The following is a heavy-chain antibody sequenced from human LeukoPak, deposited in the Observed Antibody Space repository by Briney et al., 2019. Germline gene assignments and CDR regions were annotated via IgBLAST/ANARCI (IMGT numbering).Heavy chain of an antibody. Sequence: SQTLSLTCTVPGGSITSGGYYWSWIRQHPGKGLEWIGYIYYSGTTNYNPSLKSRVTISVDTSKNQFSLKLSSVTAADTAVYYCARDSTPYGHSGYWGQGTLVTVSP. CDR1: GGSITSGGYY. CDR2: IYYSGTT. J-gene: IGHJ4*02. D-gene: IGHD4-17*01. CDR3: ARDSTPYGHSGY. V-gene: IGHV4-31*03.